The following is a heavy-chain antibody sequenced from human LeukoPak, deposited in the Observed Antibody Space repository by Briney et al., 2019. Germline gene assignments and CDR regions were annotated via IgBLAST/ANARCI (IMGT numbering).Heavy chain of an antibody. CDR2: IDNDGSDT. Sequence: GGSLRLSCAASGFTFRNYWIHWVHQAPGKGLVWISRIDNDGSDTIYADSVKGRFTISRDNAKNTLYLQMNSLRAEDTAVYYCARGGYHHGFDIWGQGTMVTVSS. J-gene: IGHJ3*02. CDR1: GFTFRNYW. CDR3: ARGGYHHGFDI. D-gene: IGHD5-18*01. V-gene: IGHV3-74*01.